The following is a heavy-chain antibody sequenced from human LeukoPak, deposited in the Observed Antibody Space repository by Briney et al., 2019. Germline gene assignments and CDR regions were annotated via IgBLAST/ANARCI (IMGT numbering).Heavy chain of an antibody. J-gene: IGHJ4*02. V-gene: IGHV4-61*01. CDR2: IYYTGST. CDR1: GDSFNSGSYY. Sequence: SETLSLTCTVSGDSFNSGSYYWSWIRQPPGKGLEWIGNIYYTGSTNYAPSFRSRDTISLDTSKNQFSLKLTSVTAADTAVYYCASGDFENWGQGTLVTVSS. D-gene: IGHD3-10*01. CDR3: ASGDFEN.